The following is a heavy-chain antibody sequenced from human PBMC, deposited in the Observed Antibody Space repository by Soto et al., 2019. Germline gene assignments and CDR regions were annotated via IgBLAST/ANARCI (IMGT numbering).Heavy chain of an antibody. J-gene: IGHJ4*02. CDR1: KYTFISYH. V-gene: IGHV1-46*01. CDR2: INPSGAYT. CDR3: ARDISLSMVRGVISH. Sequence: ASVKVSCKASKYTFISYHIHWVRQAPGQGLEWLGIINPSGAYTSYAQKFQGRVTMTRDTSTSTVYMELSSLRFEDTAMYYCARDISLSMVRGVISHWGQGTLVTVSS. D-gene: IGHD3-10*01.